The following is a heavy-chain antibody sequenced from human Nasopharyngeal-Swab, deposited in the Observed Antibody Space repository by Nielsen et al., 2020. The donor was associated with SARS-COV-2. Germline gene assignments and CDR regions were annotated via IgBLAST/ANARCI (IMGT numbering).Heavy chain of an antibody. CDR1: GGSISSSSYY. V-gene: IGHV4-39*01. J-gene: IGHJ4*02. Sequence: GSLRLSCTVSGGSISSSSYYWGWIRQPPGKGLEWIGSIYYSGNTYYNPSLKSRVTISVDTSKNQFSLKLSSVTAADTTVYYCARRMKDIVVVVAATPEYYFDYWGQGTLVTVSS. CDR3: ARRMKDIVVVVAATPEYYFDY. D-gene: IGHD2-15*01. CDR2: IYYSGNT.